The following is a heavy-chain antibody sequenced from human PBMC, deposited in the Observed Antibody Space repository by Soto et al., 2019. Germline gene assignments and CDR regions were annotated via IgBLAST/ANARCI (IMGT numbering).Heavy chain of an antibody. Sequence: GAYLKISRKGSGYSFAGYWITWVRQNPGKGPEWMGRIDPSDSQTYYSPSFRGHVTISATKSITTVFLQSCSQRASDTAMYYCARQIYDSDTGPNFQYYFDSWGQGTSVTVSS. CDR1: GYSFAGYW. CDR3: ARQIYDSDTGPNFQYYFDS. V-gene: IGHV5-10-1*01. D-gene: IGHD3-22*01. J-gene: IGHJ4*02. CDR2: IDPSDSQT.